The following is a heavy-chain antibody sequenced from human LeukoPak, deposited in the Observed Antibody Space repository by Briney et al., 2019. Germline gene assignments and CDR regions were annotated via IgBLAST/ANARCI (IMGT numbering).Heavy chain of an antibody. CDR1: GYTFANFG. Sequence: ASVSVSCKASGYTFANFGLIWVRQAPGQGLEWMGWISPENGDTNYAQTFQDRVTMTTDTSTNTAYMELRSLTSDDTAVYFCARVFGYYYFYMDVWGEGITVIISS. J-gene: IGHJ6*03. CDR2: ISPENGDT. V-gene: IGHV1-18*01. D-gene: IGHD3/OR15-3a*01. CDR3: ARVFGYYYFYMDV.